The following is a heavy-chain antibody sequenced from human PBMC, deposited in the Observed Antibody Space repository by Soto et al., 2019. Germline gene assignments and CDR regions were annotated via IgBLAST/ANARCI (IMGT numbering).Heavy chain of an antibody. CDR3: ARDREYYFDY. V-gene: IGHV3-30-3*01. Sequence: GGSLRLSCAASGFTFSSYAMHWVRQAPGKGLEWVAVISYDGSNKYYADSVKGRFTISRDNSKNTLYLQMNSLRAEDTAVYYCARDREYYFDYWGQGTLVPSPQ. CDR1: GFTFSSYA. J-gene: IGHJ4*02. CDR2: ISYDGSNK. D-gene: IGHD3-10*01.